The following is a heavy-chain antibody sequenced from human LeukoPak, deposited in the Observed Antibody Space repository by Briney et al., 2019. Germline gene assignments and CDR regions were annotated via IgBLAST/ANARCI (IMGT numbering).Heavy chain of an antibody. CDR3: ARDRFSFHYDSSGRDDY. V-gene: IGHV3-23*01. D-gene: IGHD3-22*01. CDR1: GFTFSSYW. CDR2: ISGSGGST. J-gene: IGHJ4*02. Sequence: GGSLRLSCAASGFTFSSYWMSWVRQAPGKGLEWVSAISGSGGSTYYADSVKGRFTISRDNSKNTLYLQMNSLRAEDTAVYYCARDRFSFHYDSSGRDDYWGQGTLVTVSS.